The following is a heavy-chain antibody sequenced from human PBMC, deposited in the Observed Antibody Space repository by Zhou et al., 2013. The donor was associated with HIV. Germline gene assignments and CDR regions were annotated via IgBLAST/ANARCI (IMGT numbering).Heavy chain of an antibody. D-gene: IGHD6-6*01. CDR3: ARVESREYTSSPFDY. Sequence: QVQLVQSGAEVKKPGSSVKVSCKASAVTFKTYAIHWVRQAPGHGLEWMGGIIPISEMATYAQKFEGRVTITSDESTTTVYMEMSSLRSEDMAVYYCARVESREYTSSPFDYWGQGTLVTVSS. V-gene: IGHV1-69*05. CDR1: AVTFKTYA. J-gene: IGHJ4*02. CDR2: IIPISEMA.